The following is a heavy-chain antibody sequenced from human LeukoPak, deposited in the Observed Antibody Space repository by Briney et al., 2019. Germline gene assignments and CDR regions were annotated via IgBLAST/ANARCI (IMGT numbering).Heavy chain of an antibody. V-gene: IGHV4-4*07. Sequence: SETLSLTCTVSGGSISSYYWSWIRQPAGKGLEWIGRIYTSGSTNYNPSLKSRVTMSVDTSKNQFSLKLSSVTAADTAVYYCARVKVVRGVIIGYYYYMDVWGKGTTVTISS. CDR1: GGSISSYY. D-gene: IGHD3-10*01. CDR2: IYTSGST. J-gene: IGHJ6*03. CDR3: ARVKVVRGVIIGYYYYMDV.